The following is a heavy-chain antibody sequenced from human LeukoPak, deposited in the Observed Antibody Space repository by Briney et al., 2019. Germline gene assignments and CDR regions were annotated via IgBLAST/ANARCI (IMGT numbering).Heavy chain of an antibody. CDR3: ARLYDSSGPAFDI. D-gene: IGHD3-22*01. CDR1: GVAISSSSYY. J-gene: IGHJ3*02. CDR2: IYYSGRT. V-gene: IGHV4-61*01. Sequence: SETLSLTCTVSGVAISSSSYYWSWIRQPPGKGLEWIGYIYYSGRTNYNPSLTSRVAISVATSQNQFSLKLSSVTAADTAVYYCARLYDSSGPAFDIWGQGTMVSVSS.